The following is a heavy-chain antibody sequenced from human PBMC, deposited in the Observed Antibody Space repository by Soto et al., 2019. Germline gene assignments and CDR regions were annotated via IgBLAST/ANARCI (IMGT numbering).Heavy chain of an antibody. V-gene: IGHV4-39*01. J-gene: IGHJ3*02. CDR3: ARAAAGAFDI. D-gene: IGHD6-13*01. CDR2: IYYSGST. CDR1: GGSISSSSYY. Sequence: SETLSLTCTVSGGSISSSSYYRGWIRQPPGKGLEWIGSIYYSGSTYYNPSLKSRVTISVDTSKNQFSLKLSSVTTADTAVYYCARAAAGAFDIWGQGTMVTVSS.